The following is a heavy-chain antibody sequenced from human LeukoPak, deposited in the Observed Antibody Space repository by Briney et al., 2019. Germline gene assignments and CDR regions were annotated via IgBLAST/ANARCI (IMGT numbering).Heavy chain of an antibody. CDR2: ISGDGGST. D-gene: IGHD5-18*01. CDR3: AKDRGGYSYAADY. J-gene: IGHJ4*02. CDR1: GFTFSDYA. Sequence: GGSLRRSCAASGFTFSDYAMHWVRQAPGKGLEWVSLISGDGGSTYYVDSVKGRFTISRDNSKNSLYLQMNSLRTEDTALYYCAKDRGGYSYAADYWGQGTLVTVSS. V-gene: IGHV3-43*02.